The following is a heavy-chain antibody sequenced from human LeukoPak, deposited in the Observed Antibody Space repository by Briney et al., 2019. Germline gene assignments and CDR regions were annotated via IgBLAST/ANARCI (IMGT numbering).Heavy chain of an antibody. CDR1: GYTFTNYA. V-gene: IGHV1-3*01. D-gene: IGHD3-22*01. CDR3: ARVGVYDSNDYPFYYFDY. CDR2: INAGNGNT. Sequence: ASVKVSCKASGYTFTNYAIHWVRQAPGQRLEWMGWINAGNGNTKYSQKFQGRVTITRDTTASTAYMDLSSLRSEDTAMFYCARVGVYDSNDYPFYYFDYWGQGTLVTVSS. J-gene: IGHJ4*02.